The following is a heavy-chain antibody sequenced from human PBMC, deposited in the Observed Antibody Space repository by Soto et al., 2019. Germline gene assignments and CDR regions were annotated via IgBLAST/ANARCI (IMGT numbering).Heavy chain of an antibody. V-gene: IGHV2-5*02. J-gene: IGHJ6*02. CDR1: GFSLSTSGVG. CDR2: IYWDDDK. Sequence: QITLKESGATLVKPTQTRTLTCTFSGFSLSTSGVGVGWIRQPPRKALEWLALIYWDDDKRYSPSLKSRLTISKDTSKNQVVLTMTNMDPVDTATYYCAHHGYYSYCLDVWGQGTTVTVSS. CDR3: AHHGYYSYCLDV.